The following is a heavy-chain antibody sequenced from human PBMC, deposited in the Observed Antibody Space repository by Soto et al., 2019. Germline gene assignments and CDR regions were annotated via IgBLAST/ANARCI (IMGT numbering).Heavy chain of an antibody. J-gene: IGHJ4*02. D-gene: IGHD1-26*01. V-gene: IGHV4-59*02. CDR2: FYYGGSS. Sequence: QVQLQESGPGLVKPSETLSLTCTVSGGSVSSYYWSWIRQPPGKGLEWIGYFYYGGSSNYNPSLKSRVTIPVDTSKNQFSLRLSSVTAADTAVYYCARVGAKSPDYWGQGTLVTVSS. CDR3: ARVGAKSPDY. CDR1: GGSVSSYY.